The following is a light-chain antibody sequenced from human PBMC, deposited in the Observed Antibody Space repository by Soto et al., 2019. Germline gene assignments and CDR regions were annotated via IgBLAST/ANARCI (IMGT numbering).Light chain of an antibody. J-gene: IGKJ1*01. CDR3: QQRSNWSGT. CDR1: QSVSSY. Sequence: EIVLTQSPATLSLSPGERATLSCRASQSVSSYLAWYQQKPGQAPRLLIYDASNRATGIPARFSGSGSGTDFTLIISSLEPEDFAVYYCQQRSNWSGTFGQGTKVEIK. V-gene: IGKV3-11*01. CDR2: DAS.